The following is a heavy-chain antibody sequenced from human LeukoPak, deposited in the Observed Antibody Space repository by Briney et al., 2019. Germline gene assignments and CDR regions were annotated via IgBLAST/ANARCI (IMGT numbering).Heavy chain of an antibody. CDR2: ISSSGSTI. Sequence: GGSLRLSCAASGFTFSSYEMNWGRQATGKGLEWVSYISSSGSTIYYADSVKGRFTISRDNAKNSLYLQMNSLRAEDTAVYYCAELGITMIGGVWGKGTTVTISS. CDR1: GFTFSSYE. V-gene: IGHV3-48*03. J-gene: IGHJ6*04. CDR3: AELGITMIGGV. D-gene: IGHD3-10*02.